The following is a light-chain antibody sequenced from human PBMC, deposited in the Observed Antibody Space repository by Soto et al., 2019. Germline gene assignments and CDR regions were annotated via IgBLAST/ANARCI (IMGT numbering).Light chain of an antibody. Sequence: QSALTQPPSASGSPGQSVTISCTGTSSDVGGYNYVSWYQQYPGKAPKLMIHEVSQRPSGVPDRFSGSKSGNTAPLTVSGLQAEDEAHYYCFSYAGRNNYVFGTGTKVTVL. J-gene: IGLJ1*01. V-gene: IGLV2-8*01. CDR1: SSDVGGYNY. CDR2: EVS. CDR3: FSYAGRNNYV.